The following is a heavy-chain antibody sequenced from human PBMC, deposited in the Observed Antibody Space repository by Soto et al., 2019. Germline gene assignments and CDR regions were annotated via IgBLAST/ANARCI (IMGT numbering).Heavy chain of an antibody. Sequence: GGSLRLSCAASGFIFSDYGMHWVRQAPGKGLEWVAVIWHNGSNKKYIDSVQGRFTTSRDNSKNTLYLEMNSLRAEDTGVYYCARDERSQYFDLWGQGTLVTVSS. CDR2: IWHNGSNK. CDR1: GFIFSDYG. CDR3: ARDERSQYFDL. J-gene: IGHJ4*02. V-gene: IGHV3-33*01.